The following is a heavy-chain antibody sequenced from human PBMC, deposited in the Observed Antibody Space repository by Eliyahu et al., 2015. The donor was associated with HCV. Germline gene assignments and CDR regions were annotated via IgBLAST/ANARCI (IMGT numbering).Heavy chain of an antibody. CDR3: ARLPFYDFWSSYSSEA. J-gene: IGHJ4*02. V-gene: IGHV4-4*02. CDR2: IYHSGNT. D-gene: IGHD3-3*01. CDR1: GGSISXSNW. Sequence: QVQLQESGPGLVKPSGTLSLPCAVSGGSISXSNWWRWVRQPPGKGLEWIGEIYHSGNTNYNPSLKSRVTISVDKSKNQFSLKLSSVTAADTAVYYCARLPFYDFWSSYSSEAWGQGTLVTVSS.